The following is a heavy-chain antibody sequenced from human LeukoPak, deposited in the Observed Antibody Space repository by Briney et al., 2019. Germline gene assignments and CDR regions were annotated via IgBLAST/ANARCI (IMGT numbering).Heavy chain of an antibody. Sequence: GGSLRLSCPASGFTFSRYAMSWVRQAPGKGLEWVSAISGSGGSTYYADSVKGRFTISRDNSKNTLYLQMNSLRAEDTAVYYCAKDGCRGGSCYGLNWFDPWGQGTLVTVSS. V-gene: IGHV3-23*01. CDR3: AKDGCRGGSCYGLNWFDP. J-gene: IGHJ5*02. CDR1: GFTFSRYA. CDR2: ISGSGGST. D-gene: IGHD2-15*01.